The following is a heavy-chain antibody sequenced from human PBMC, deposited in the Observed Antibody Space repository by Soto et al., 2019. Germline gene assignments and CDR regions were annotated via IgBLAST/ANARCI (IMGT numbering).Heavy chain of an antibody. J-gene: IGHJ4*02. V-gene: IGHV1-18*01. CDR3: ALVAGYCSGGSCYSGYSDY. Sequence: GASVKVSCKASGYTFTSYGISWVRQAPGQGLEWMGWISAYNGNTNYAQKLQGRVTMTTDTSTSTAYMELRSLRSDDTAVYYCALVAGYCSGGSCYSGYSDYWGQGTLVTVSS. CDR1: GYTFTSYG. CDR2: ISAYNGNT. D-gene: IGHD2-15*01.